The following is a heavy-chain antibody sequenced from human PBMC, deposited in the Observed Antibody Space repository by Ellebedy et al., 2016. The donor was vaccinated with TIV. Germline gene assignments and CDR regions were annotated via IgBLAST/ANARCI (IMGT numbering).Heavy chain of an antibody. CDR1: GYSITSGYY. CDR2: INQRGAT. Sequence: MPSETLSLTCTVSGYSITSGYYWGWIRQTPGKGLEWLGSINQRGATYFNPSLRSRVSISVDTSKNQFSLNLMSVTAADAAVYYCARDDAYYGSGTKYNWFDPWGQGTLVTVFS. J-gene: IGHJ5*02. V-gene: IGHV4-38-2*02. D-gene: IGHD3-10*01. CDR3: ARDDAYYGSGTKYNWFDP.